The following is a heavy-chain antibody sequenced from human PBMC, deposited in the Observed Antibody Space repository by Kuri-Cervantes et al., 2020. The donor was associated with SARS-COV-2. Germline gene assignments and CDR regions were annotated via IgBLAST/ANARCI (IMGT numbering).Heavy chain of an antibody. CDR3: ARDLGSSWHKGYYYGMDV. CDR1: GFTFSSYG. V-gene: IGHV3-33*08. J-gene: IGHJ6*02. Sequence: LSLTCAASGFTFSSYGMHWVRQAPGKGLEWVAVIWYDGSNKYYADSVKGRFTTSRDNSKNTLYLQMNSLRAEDTAVYYCARDLGSSWHKGYYYGMDVWGQGTTVTVSS. D-gene: IGHD6-13*01. CDR2: IWYDGSNK.